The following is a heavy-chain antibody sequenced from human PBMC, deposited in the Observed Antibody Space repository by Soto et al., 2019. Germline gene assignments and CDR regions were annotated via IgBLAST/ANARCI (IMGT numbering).Heavy chain of an antibody. D-gene: IGHD1-26*01. Sequence: QVQLQESGPGLVKPSETLSLTCTVSGGSISSYYWSWIRQPPGKGLEWIGYIYYSGSTNYNPSLKSRVTISVDTSKNQFSLKLSSVTAADTAVYYCARFDRRELRNFDYWGQGTLVTVSS. CDR2: IYYSGST. J-gene: IGHJ4*02. CDR1: GGSISSYY. V-gene: IGHV4-59*01. CDR3: ARFDRRELRNFDY.